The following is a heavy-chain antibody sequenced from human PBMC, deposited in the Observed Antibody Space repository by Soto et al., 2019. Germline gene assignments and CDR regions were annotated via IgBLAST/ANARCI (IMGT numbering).Heavy chain of an antibody. Sequence: PGGSLRLSCAASGFTFSNYAMSWIRQAPGKGLEWVSYINSDGSRIAYADSVKGRFTISRDNAKNTLYLQMNSLRVEDTAVYYCVRDIRWGRGTLVTVSS. CDR2: INSDGSRI. V-gene: IGHV3-74*03. J-gene: IGHJ4*02. CDR3: VRDIR. CDR1: GFTFSNYA.